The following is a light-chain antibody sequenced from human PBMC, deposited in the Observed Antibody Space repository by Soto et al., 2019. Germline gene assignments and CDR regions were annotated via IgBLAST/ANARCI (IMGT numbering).Light chain of an antibody. CDR1: ISAVGGYDY. V-gene: IGLV2-8*01. CDR3: SSFAGSNTWV. J-gene: IGLJ3*02. CDR2: EFT. Sequence: QSALTQPPSASGSPGQSVTISCTGTISAVGGYDYVSWYQQPPGKAPKLMIYEFTKRPSGVPDRFSGSQSGNTASLTISGLQADDEAEYFCSSFAGSNTWVFGGGTQLTVL.